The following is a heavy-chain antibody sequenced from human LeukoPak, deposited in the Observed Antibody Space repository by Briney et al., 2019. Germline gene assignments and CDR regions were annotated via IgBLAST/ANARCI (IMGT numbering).Heavy chain of an antibody. CDR2: ISFDGSDP. Sequence: GTSLRLSCAASGFSFSAFGMHWVRQAPGEGLEWIAVISFDGSDPYYADSVKGRFTISRDNSKNTLYLQMNSLRAEDTAVYYCARDQYYYDSSGYSHYGMDVWGQGTTVTVSS. CDR1: GFSFSAFG. V-gene: IGHV3-33*01. D-gene: IGHD3-22*01. CDR3: ARDQYYYDSSGYSHYGMDV. J-gene: IGHJ6*02.